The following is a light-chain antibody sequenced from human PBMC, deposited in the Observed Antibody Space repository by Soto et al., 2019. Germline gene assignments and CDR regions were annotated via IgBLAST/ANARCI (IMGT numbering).Light chain of an antibody. CDR2: GAS. V-gene: IGKV3-20*01. J-gene: IGKJ1*01. Sequence: EIVLTQSPGTLSLSPGERATLSCRASQSGFSFYLAWFQQKPGQAPRLLIYGASTRATGIPDRFSGSGSGTDFTLTNSRLEPEDFAVYYCHQYGSSPWTLGQGTKVEIK. CDR1: QSGFSFY. CDR3: HQYGSSPWT.